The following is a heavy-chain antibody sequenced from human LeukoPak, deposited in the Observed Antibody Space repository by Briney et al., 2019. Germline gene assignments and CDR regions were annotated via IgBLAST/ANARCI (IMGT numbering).Heavy chain of an antibody. CDR3: AKDGSSRGWYGGLFWFDP. CDR2: IAYDGSNK. Sequence: PGGSLRLSCAASGFTFSDYGMHWVRQAPGKGLEWAAVIAYDGSNKHYVDSVSGRFTISRDNSKNTMYLQMNSLRPEDTGVYYCAKDGSSRGWYGGLFWFDPWGQGTLVIVSS. D-gene: IGHD6-19*01. J-gene: IGHJ5*02. CDR1: GFTFSDYG. V-gene: IGHV3-30*18.